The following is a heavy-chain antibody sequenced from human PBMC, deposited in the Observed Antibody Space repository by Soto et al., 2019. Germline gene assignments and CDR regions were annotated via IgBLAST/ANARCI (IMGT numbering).Heavy chain of an antibody. D-gene: IGHD3-3*01. Sequence: PGGSLRLSCTASGFTLGDYAMSWFRQAPGKGLEWVGFIRSKAYGGTTEYAASVKGRFTISRDDSKSIAYLQMNSLKTEDTAVYYCTRGPPRSITIFGVVIQENYYYGMDVWGQGTTVTVSS. CDR2: IRSKAYGGTT. CDR1: GFTLGDYA. CDR3: TRGPPRSITIFGVVIQENYYYGMDV. J-gene: IGHJ6*02. V-gene: IGHV3-49*03.